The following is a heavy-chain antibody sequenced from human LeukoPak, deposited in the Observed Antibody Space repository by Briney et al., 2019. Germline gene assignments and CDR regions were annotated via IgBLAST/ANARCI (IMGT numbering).Heavy chain of an antibody. Sequence: GGSLRLSCAASGFTFSSYSMNWVRQAPGKGLEWVSSISSSSSYIHYADSVKGRFTISRDNAKNSLYLQMNSLRAEDTAVYYCARDCSSTSCYDYWGQGTLVTVSS. V-gene: IGHV3-21*01. J-gene: IGHJ4*02. D-gene: IGHD2-2*01. CDR3: ARDCSSTSCYDY. CDR2: ISSSSSYI. CDR1: GFTFSSYS.